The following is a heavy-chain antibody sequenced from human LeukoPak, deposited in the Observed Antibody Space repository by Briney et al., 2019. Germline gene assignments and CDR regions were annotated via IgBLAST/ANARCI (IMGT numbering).Heavy chain of an antibody. CDR2: INPSGGST. CDR3: ARGDYYDGSGYPTASNYYYYYMDV. J-gene: IGHJ6*03. CDR1: GYTFTSYY. D-gene: IGHD3-22*01. Sequence: ASVKVSYKASGYTFTSYYMHWVRQAPGQGLEWMGIINPSGGSTSYAQKFQGRVTMTRDMSTSTVYMELSSLRSEDTAVYYCARGDYYDGSGYPTASNYYYYYMDVWGKGTTVTVSS. V-gene: IGHV1-46*01.